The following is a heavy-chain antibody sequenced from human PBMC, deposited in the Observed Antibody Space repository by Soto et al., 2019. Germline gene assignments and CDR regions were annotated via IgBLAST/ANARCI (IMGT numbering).Heavy chain of an antibody. CDR3: ARGNLYSYGYFPF. CDR1: GGSFSGYY. CDR2: INHSGST. J-gene: IGHJ4*02. V-gene: IGHV4-34*01. Sequence: QVQLQQWGAGLLKPSETLSLTCAVYGGSFSGYYWSWIRQPPGKGLEWIGEINHSGSTNYNPSLKSRVTISVDTSKNQFSLKLSSVTAADTAVYYCARGNLYSYGYFPFWGQGTLVTVSS. D-gene: IGHD5-18*01.